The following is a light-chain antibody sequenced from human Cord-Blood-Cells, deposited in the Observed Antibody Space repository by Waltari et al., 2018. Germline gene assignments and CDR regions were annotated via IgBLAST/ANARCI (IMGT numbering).Light chain of an antibody. Sequence: QSALTQPASVSGSPGQSITISCTGTSSDVGGYNYVSWYQQHPRKAPKLMIYDVSNRPSGVSNLFSGSKSGNTASLTISGLQAEDEADYYCSSYTSSSTYVFGTGTKVTVL. CDR2: DVS. CDR1: SSDVGGYNY. J-gene: IGLJ1*01. CDR3: SSYTSSSTYV. V-gene: IGLV2-14*01.